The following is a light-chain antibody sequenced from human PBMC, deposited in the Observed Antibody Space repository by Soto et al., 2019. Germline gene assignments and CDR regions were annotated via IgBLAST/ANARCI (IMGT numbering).Light chain of an antibody. V-gene: IGLV1-40*01. J-gene: IGLJ1*01. CDR2: ANS. CDR3: QSYDSSLIVSTV. Sequence: QSLLTQPPSVSGAPGQRFTISCSGSISNLGAGYDVQWYRQFPGTAPKLLIYANSVRPSGVPDRFSGSKSGTSASLAITGLQAEDEADYYCQSYDSSLIVSTVFGTGTKVTVL. CDR1: ISNLGAGYD.